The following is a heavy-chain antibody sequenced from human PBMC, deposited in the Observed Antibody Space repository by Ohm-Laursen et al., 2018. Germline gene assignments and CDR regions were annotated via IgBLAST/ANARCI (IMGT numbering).Heavy chain of an antibody. D-gene: IGHD3-3*01. Sequence: SVKVSCKASGYTFTSYDINWVRQATGQGLEWMGWMNPNSGNTGYAQKFQGRVTMTRNTSISTAYMELSSLRSEDTAVYYCASWGLYYDFWSGYSPVRDVWGQGTTVTVSS. J-gene: IGHJ6*02. CDR3: ASWGLYYDFWSGYSPVRDV. CDR2: MNPNSGNT. V-gene: IGHV1-8*01. CDR1: GYTFTSYD.